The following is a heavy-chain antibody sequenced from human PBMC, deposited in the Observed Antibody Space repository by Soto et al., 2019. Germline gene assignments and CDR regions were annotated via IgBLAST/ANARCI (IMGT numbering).Heavy chain of an antibody. CDR1: GYTLTGLS. V-gene: IGHV1-24*01. Sequence: QVQLVQSGAEVKKPGASVKVSCKVSGYTLTGLSMHWVRQVPGKGLGCVGGFDPEDGKRSYAQKFPGSVTMTEDTSTDTGYMELSSLRSEDTAVYYCATVETLCYCTNSLCVSWDYWGQGTLVTVSS. J-gene: IGHJ4*02. D-gene: IGHD2-8*01. CDR3: ATVETLCYCTNSLCVSWDY. CDR2: FDPEDGKR.